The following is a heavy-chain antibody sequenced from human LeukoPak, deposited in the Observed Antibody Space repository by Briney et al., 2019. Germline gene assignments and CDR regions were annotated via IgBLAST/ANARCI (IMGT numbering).Heavy chain of an antibody. CDR3: ARLAVPEGFDFDY. CDR2: IHHSGSA. J-gene: IGHJ4*02. CDR1: SGSITTYY. V-gene: IGHV4-59*08. D-gene: IGHD2-2*01. Sequence: SETLSLTWSVSSGSITTYYRNCIRQAPGKEPEWIGYIHHSGSANYNPSLTSRVTLSIDTSKAQFFLRLTSVTAADTAVYYCARLAVPEGFDFDYWGQGTLVTVSS.